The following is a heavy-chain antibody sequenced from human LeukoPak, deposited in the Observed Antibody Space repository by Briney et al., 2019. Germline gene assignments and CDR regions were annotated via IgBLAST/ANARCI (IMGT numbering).Heavy chain of an antibody. Sequence: SETLSLTCTVSGGSISSYYWSWIRQPPGKGLEWIGYIYYSGSTNYNPSLKSRVTISVDTSKNQFSLKLSSVTAADTAVYYCASRGIAAADFDYWGQGTLVTVSS. J-gene: IGHJ4*02. CDR1: GGSISSYY. CDR3: ASRGIAAADFDY. D-gene: IGHD6-13*01. V-gene: IGHV4-59*08. CDR2: IYYSGST.